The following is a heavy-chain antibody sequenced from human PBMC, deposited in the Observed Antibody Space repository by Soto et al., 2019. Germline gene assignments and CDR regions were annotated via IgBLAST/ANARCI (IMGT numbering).Heavy chain of an antibody. J-gene: IGHJ4*02. CDR2: ISAYNGNT. CDR1: GYTFTSYG. D-gene: IGHD6-19*01. V-gene: IGHV1-18*01. Sequence: GASVKVSCKASGYTFTSYGISWVRQAPGQGLEWMGWISAYNGNTNYSQKFQCRVTITIDTSASTAYMELSSLRSEDTAIYYCARDLGGWPDYWGQGTLVTVSS. CDR3: ARDLGGWPDY.